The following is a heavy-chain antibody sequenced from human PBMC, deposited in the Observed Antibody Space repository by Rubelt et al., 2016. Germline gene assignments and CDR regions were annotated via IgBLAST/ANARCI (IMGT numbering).Heavy chain of an antibody. Sequence: QVQLQQWGAGLLKPSETLSLTCAVYGGSFSGYYWSWIRQPPGKGLEWIGSIYYSGSTYYNPSLKSRVTISVDTSKNQFSLKLSSVTAVDTAVYYCARGLFRIAVAGSRDFDYWGQGTLVTVSS. J-gene: IGHJ4*02. CDR3: ARGLFRIAVAGSRDFDY. CDR2: IYYSGST. CDR1: GGSFSGYY. D-gene: IGHD6-19*01. V-gene: IGHV4-34*01.